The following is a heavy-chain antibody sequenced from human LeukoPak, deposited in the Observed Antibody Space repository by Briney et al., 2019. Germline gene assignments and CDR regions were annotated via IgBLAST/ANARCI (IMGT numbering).Heavy chain of an antibody. D-gene: IGHD6-13*01. CDR1: GGSFSGYY. Sequence: NSSETLSLTCAVYGGSFSGYYWSWIRQPPGKGLEWIGEINHSGSTNYNASLKSRVTISVDTSKNQFSLKLSSVTAADTAVYYCARLGVADCYFDHWGQGTLVTVSS. J-gene: IGHJ4*03. CDR2: INHSGST. V-gene: IGHV4-34*01. CDR3: ARLGVADCYFDH.